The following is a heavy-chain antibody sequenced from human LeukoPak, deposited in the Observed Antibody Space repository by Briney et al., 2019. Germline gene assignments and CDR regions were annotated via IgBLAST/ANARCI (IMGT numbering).Heavy chain of an antibody. CDR3: ARDRQGYSSSWIFDY. CDR2: IRYDGSNK. Sequence: PGGSLRLSCSASGFTFSSYGMHWVRQAPGKGLEWIAFIRYDGSNKYYADSVKGRFTISRDNSKNTLYLQMSSLRPEDTAVYYCARDRQGYSSSWIFDYWGQGTLVTVSS. CDR1: GFTFSSYG. J-gene: IGHJ4*02. V-gene: IGHV3-30*02. D-gene: IGHD6-13*01.